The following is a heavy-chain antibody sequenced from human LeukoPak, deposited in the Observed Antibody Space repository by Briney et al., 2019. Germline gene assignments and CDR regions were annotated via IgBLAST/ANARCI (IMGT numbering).Heavy chain of an antibody. CDR3: ARALGHEVYFDY. V-gene: IGHV3-48*03. CDR1: GFTFSSYE. CDR2: ISSSGSTI. Sequence: QPGGSLRLSCAASGFTFSSYEMNWVRQAPGKGLEWVSYISSSGSTIYYADSVKGRFTISRHNAKNSLYLQMNSLRAEDTAAYYCARALGHEVYFDYWGQGTLVTVSS. J-gene: IGHJ4*02. D-gene: IGHD7-27*01.